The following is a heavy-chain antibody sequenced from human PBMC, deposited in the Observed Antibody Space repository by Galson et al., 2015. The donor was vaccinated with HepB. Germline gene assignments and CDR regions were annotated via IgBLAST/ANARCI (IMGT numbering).Heavy chain of an antibody. D-gene: IGHD6-6*01. Sequence: SLRLSCAASGFTFSSYAMSWVRQAPGKGLEWVSVISGSGASTYYADSVKGRFTISRDNSKNTLFLQMNSLRGEDTAVYYCARGRRDSSSSKIDYWGQGTLVSVSS. J-gene: IGHJ4*02. CDR3: ARGRRDSSSSKIDY. CDR1: GFTFSSYA. CDR2: ISGSGAST. V-gene: IGHV3-23*01.